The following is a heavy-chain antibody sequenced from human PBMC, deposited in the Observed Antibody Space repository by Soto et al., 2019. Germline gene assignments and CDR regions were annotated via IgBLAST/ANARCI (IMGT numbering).Heavy chain of an antibody. J-gene: IGHJ1*01. CDR3: ARSLGYCSSTSCYEYFQH. CDR1: GGTFSSYA. D-gene: IGHD2-2*01. V-gene: IGHV1-69*01. CDR2: IIPIFGTA. Sequence: QVQLVQSGAEVKKPGSSVEVSCKASGGTFSSYAISWVRQAPGQGLEWMGGIIPIFGTANYAQKFQGRVTITADESTSTAYMELSSLRSEDTAVYYCARSLGYCSSTSCYEYFQHWGQGTLVTVSS.